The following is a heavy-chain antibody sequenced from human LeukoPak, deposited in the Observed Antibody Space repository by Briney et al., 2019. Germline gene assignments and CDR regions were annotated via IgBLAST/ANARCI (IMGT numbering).Heavy chain of an antibody. CDR1: GGSISSYY. CDR2: IYTTGCT. Sequence: SETLSLTCTVSGGSISSYYWSWIRQPAGKGLEWIGRIYTTGCTNYNPSLKGRVTMSVDTSKNQFSLKLSSVTAADTAVYYCARTPGYYDILTGYFLEGWFDPWGQGTLVTVSS. J-gene: IGHJ5*02. V-gene: IGHV4-4*07. CDR3: ARTPGYYDILTGYFLEGWFDP. D-gene: IGHD3-9*01.